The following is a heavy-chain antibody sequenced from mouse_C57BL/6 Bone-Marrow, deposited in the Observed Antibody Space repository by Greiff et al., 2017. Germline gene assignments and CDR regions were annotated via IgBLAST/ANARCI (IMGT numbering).Heavy chain of an antibody. Sequence: EVQLVESGGDLVKPGGSLKLSCAASGFTFSSYGMSWVRQTPDKRLEWVATISSGDSYAYYKDSVKGRFTISRDNAKNTLYLEISSLKAEDTAMYYWARQQLGSFADWGQGTLVTVAA. CDR2: ISSGDSYA. V-gene: IGHV5-6*01. D-gene: IGHD4-1*01. CDR1: GFTFSSYG. CDR3: ARQQLGSFAD. J-gene: IGHJ3*01.